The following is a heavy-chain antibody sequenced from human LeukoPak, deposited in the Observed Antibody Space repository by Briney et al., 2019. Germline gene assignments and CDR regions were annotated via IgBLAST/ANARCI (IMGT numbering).Heavy chain of an antibody. CDR3: ARRPYYGDYGYFDL. J-gene: IGHJ2*01. D-gene: IGHD4-17*01. CDR2: IYYSGST. Sequence: SETLSLTCTVSGGSISSSSYYWGWIRQPPGKGLEWIGSIYYSGSTYYNPSLKSRVTISVDTSKNQFSLKLSPVTAADTAVYYCARRPYYGDYGYFDLWGRGTLVTVSS. V-gene: IGHV4-39*01. CDR1: GGSISSSSYY.